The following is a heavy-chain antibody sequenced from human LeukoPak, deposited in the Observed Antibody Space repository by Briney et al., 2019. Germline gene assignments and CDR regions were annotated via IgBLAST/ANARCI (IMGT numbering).Heavy chain of an antibody. Sequence: AGGSLRLSCAASGFTFGSYAMYWVRQAPGKGLEWVSGIFGSGGSAHYADSVKGRFTISRDNSKNTVYLQMDSLRVEDTAIYYCAKTTTEYSSGRYPAWPIDYWGQGTLVTVSS. J-gene: IGHJ4*02. D-gene: IGHD3-22*01. CDR1: GFTFGSYA. CDR3: AKTTTEYSSGRYPAWPIDY. CDR2: IFGSGGSA. V-gene: IGHV3-23*01.